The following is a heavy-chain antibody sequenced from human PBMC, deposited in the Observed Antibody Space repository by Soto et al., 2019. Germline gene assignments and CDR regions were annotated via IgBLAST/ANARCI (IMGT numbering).Heavy chain of an antibody. CDR3: ARVTVHWYFDL. CDR1: GFTFSSYA. CDR2: ISYVGSNK. J-gene: IGHJ2*01. Sequence: QVQLVESGGGVVQPGRSLRLSCAASGFTFSSYAMHWVRQAPGKGLEWVAVISYVGSNKYYADSVKGRFTISRDNSKNTLYLQMNSLRAEDTAVYYCARVTVHWYFDLWGRGTLVTVSS. V-gene: IGHV3-30-3*01. D-gene: IGHD4-17*01.